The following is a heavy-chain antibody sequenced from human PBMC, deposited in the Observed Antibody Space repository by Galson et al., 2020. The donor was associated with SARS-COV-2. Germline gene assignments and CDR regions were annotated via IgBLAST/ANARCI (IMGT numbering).Heavy chain of an antibody. V-gene: IGHV4-30-4*08. CDR1: GGSISSGDYY. CDR2: NYYSGST. J-gene: IGHJ4*02. D-gene: IGHD3-9*01. Sequence: SEPLSLTCTVSGGSISSGDYYWSWIRQPPGKGLEWIGYNYYSGSTYYNPSLERRVTISVDTTKDQFALKLSSVTAADTAVYYCASYRYFDWLHDYWGQGTLVTVSS. CDR3: ASYRYFDWLHDY.